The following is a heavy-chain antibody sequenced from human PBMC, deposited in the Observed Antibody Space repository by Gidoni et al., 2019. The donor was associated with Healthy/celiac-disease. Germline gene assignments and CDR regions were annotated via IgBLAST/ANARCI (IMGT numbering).Heavy chain of an antibody. D-gene: IGHD2-2*01. Sequence: QVQLVQSGAEVKKPGAPVKVSCKASGYTFTSTYMHWVRQPPGQGLEWMGIINPSGGSTSYAQKFQGRVTMTRDTSTSTVYMELSSLRSEDTAVYYCAREAGTDNWNYSVVVPAAMRYYYGMDVWGQGTTVTVSS. CDR1: GYTFTSTY. J-gene: IGHJ6*02. CDR2: INPSGGST. V-gene: IGHV1-46*03. CDR3: AREAGTDNWNYSVVVPAAMRYYYGMDV.